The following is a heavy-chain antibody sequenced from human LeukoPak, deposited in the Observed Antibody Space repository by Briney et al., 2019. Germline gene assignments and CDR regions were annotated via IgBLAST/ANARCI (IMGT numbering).Heavy chain of an antibody. CDR1: GFTFDDYA. J-gene: IGHJ3*02. V-gene: IGHV3-43D*03. CDR2: ISWDGGST. CDR3: ANGAFDI. Sequence: GGSLRLSCAASGFTFDDYAMHWVRQAPGKGLEWVSLISWDGGSTYYADSVKGRFTISRDNSKNSLYLQMNSLRAEDTAVYYCANGAFDIWGQGTMVTVSS.